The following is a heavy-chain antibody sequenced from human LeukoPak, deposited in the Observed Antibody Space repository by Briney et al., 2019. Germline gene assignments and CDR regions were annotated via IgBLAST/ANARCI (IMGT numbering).Heavy chain of an antibody. Sequence: ASVKVSCKASGVSFSNSAVSWVRQAPGQGLEWMGRIIPILDTANYAQKFQRRVTITADKSTNTAYMELTSLTSEDTAVYYCARDLMGRLTAQTGELDYWGQGTLVTVSS. CDR1: GVSFSNSA. J-gene: IGHJ4*02. CDR3: ARDLMGRLTAQTGELDY. V-gene: IGHV1-69*04. CDR2: IIPILDTA. D-gene: IGHD7-27*01.